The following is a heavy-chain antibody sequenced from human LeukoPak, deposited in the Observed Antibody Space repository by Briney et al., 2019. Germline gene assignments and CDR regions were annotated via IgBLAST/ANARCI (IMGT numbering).Heavy chain of an antibody. CDR3: ARGLDIVVVPAAAAFDY. D-gene: IGHD2-2*01. CDR2: INHSGST. Sequence: SETLSLTCAVYGGSFSGYYWSWIRQPPGKGLEWIGEINHSGSTNHNPSLKSRVTISVDTSKNQFSLKLSSVTAADTAVYYCARGLDIVVVPAAAAFDYWGQGTLVTVSS. V-gene: IGHV4-34*01. CDR1: GGSFSGYY. J-gene: IGHJ4*02.